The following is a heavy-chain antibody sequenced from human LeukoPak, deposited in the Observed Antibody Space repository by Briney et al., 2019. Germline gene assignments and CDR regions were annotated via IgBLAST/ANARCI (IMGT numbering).Heavy chain of an antibody. V-gene: IGHV4-31*11. Sequence: PSETLSLTCAVYGGSFSGYYWSWIRQHPGKGLEWIGYIYYSGSTYYNPSLKSRVTISVDTSKNQFSLKLSSVTAADTAVYYCARVRRDGYNPFDYWGQGTLVTVSS. D-gene: IGHD5-24*01. CDR1: GGSFSGYY. CDR3: ARVRRDGYNPFDY. J-gene: IGHJ4*02. CDR2: IYYSGST.